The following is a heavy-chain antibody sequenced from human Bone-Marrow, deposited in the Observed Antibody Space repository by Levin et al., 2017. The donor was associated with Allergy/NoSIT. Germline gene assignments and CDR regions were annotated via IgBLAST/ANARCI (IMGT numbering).Heavy chain of an antibody. CDR2: ISDDGSNK. CDR3: ARAVSGIGYCSNTGCHNRLDP. V-gene: IGHV3-30-3*01. J-gene: IGHJ5*01. Sequence: PGGSLRLSCAASGFTFETYAIHWVRQAPGKGLEWAAVISDDGSNKYYADSVKGRFTISRDNSKKTVYLQMNSLRGEDTAVYYCARAVSGIGYCSNTGCHNRLDPWGQGTLVTVSS. CDR1: GFTFETYA. D-gene: IGHD2-2*01.